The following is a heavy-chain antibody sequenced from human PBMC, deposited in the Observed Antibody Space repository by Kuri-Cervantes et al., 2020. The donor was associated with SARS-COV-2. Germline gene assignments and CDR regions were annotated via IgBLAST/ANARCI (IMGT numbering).Heavy chain of an antibody. CDR1: GFRLSRYT. Sequence: GGPLTLSCAASGFRLSRYTMNWVRQAPGKALEWVSSISGSGTYIYYADSVKGRFTISRDNSKNTLYLQMNSLRAEDTAVYYCARDRRYYDFWSGYGNTGDLYYYYYYMDVWGKGTTVTVSS. J-gene: IGHJ6*03. D-gene: IGHD3-3*01. CDR3: ARDRRYYDFWSGYGNTGDLYYYYYYMDV. CDR2: ISGSGTYI. V-gene: IGHV3-21*01.